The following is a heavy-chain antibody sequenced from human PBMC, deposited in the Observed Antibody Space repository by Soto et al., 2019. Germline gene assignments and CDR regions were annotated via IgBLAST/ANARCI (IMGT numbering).Heavy chain of an antibody. CDR3: AREQGIAAAGDPYYYYYGMDV. V-gene: IGHV3-11*01. Sequence: QVQLVESGGGLVKPGGSLRLSCAASGFTFSDYYMSWIRQAPGKGLEWVSYISSSGSTIYYADSVKGRFTISRDNAKNSLYLQMNSLRAEDTAVYYCAREQGIAAAGDPYYYYYGMDVWGQGTTVTVSS. CDR1: GFTFSDYY. J-gene: IGHJ6*02. CDR2: ISSSGSTI. D-gene: IGHD6-13*01.